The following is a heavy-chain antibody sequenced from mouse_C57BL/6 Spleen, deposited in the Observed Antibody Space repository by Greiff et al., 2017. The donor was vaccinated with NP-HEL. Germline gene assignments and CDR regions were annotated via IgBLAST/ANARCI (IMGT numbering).Heavy chain of an antibody. CDR2: IYPGSGNT. J-gene: IGHJ2*01. Sequence: VQLQQSGPELVKPGASVKISCKASGYSFTSYYIHWVKQRPGQGLEWIGWIYPGSGNTKYNEKFKGKATLTADTSSSTAYMQLSSLTSEDSAVYYCARGVTTVGFDYWGQGTTLTVSS. V-gene: IGHV1-66*01. CDR3: ARGVTTVGFDY. CDR1: GYSFTSYY. D-gene: IGHD1-1*01.